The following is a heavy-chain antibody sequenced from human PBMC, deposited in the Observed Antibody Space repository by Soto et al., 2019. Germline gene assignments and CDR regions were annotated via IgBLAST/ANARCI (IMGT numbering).Heavy chain of an antibody. J-gene: IGHJ5*02. D-gene: IGHD2-2*02. Sequence: VKVSCKASGYTFTGYYMHWVRQAPGQGLEWMGWINPNSGGTNYAQKFQGRVTMTRDTSISTAYMELSRLRSDDTAVYYCARALIVVVPAAIQYWFDPWGQGTLVTVSS. CDR3: ARALIVVVPAAIQYWFDP. V-gene: IGHV1-2*02. CDR1: GYTFTGYY. CDR2: INPNSGGT.